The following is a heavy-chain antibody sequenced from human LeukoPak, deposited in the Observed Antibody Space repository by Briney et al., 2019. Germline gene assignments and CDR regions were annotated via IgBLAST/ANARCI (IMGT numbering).Heavy chain of an antibody. CDR2: IIPIFGTA. D-gene: IGHD3-16*01. CDR3: ARTTFSPVYYYYYYMDV. J-gene: IGHJ6*03. Sequence: GASVKVSCKASGGTFSSYAISWVRQAPGQGLEWMGGIIPIFGTANYAQKFQGRVTITTDESTSTAYMELSSLRSEDTAVYYCARTTFSPVYYYYYYMDVWGKGTTVTVSS. CDR1: GGTFSSYA. V-gene: IGHV1-69*05.